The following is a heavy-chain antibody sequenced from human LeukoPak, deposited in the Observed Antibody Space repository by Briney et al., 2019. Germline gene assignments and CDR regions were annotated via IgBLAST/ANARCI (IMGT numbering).Heavy chain of an antibody. CDR3: ARATLSGWLQYNWFDP. D-gene: IGHD6-19*01. CDR2: IWYDGSNK. V-gene: IGHV3-33*01. CDR1: GFTFSSYG. J-gene: IGHJ5*02. Sequence: GGSLRLSCAASGFTFSSYGMHWVRQAPGKGLERVAVIWYDGSNKYYADSVKGRFTISRDNSKNTLYLQMNSLRAEDTAVYYCARATLSGWLQYNWFDPWGQGTLVTVSS.